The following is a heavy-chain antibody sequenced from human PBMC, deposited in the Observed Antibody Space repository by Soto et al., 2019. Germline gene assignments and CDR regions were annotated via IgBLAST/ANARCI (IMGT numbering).Heavy chain of an antibody. Sequence: ASVKVSCKASGGTFSSYAISWVRQAPGQGLEWMGGIIPIFGTANYAQKFQGRVTITADESTSTAYMELSSLRSDDTAVYYCARENYYDSSGYAYNWFDPWGQGTLVTVSS. CDR1: GGTFSSYA. D-gene: IGHD3-22*01. CDR3: ARENYYDSSGYAYNWFDP. J-gene: IGHJ5*02. CDR2: IIPIFGTA. V-gene: IGHV1-69*13.